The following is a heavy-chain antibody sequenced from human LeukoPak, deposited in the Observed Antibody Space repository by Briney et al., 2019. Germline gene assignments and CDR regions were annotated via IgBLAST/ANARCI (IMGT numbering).Heavy chain of an antibody. V-gene: IGHV3-21*01. Sequence: GGSLRLSCAASGFTFSSYSLNWVRQAPGKGLEWVSSISSSSSYIYYADSVKGRSTISRDNAKNSLYLQMNSLRAKDTAVYYCARGGRRGGSGSYLVYWGQGTLVTVSS. D-gene: IGHD3-10*01. CDR1: GFTFSSYS. CDR2: ISSSSSYI. J-gene: IGHJ4*02. CDR3: ARGGRRGGSGSYLVY.